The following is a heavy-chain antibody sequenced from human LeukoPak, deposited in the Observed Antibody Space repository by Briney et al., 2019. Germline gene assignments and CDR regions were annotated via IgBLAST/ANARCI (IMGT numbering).Heavy chain of an antibody. CDR3: ARSGYSSPVGRFDP. D-gene: IGHD6-13*01. CDR2: IYYSGST. CDR1: GGSISSYY. V-gene: IGHV4-59*01. Sequence: SETLSLTCTVSGGSISSYYWSWIRQPPGKGLEWIGYIYYSGSTNYNPSLKSRVTISVDTSKNQFSLKLSSVTAADTAVYYCARSGYSSPVGRFDPWGQGTLVTVSS. J-gene: IGHJ5*02.